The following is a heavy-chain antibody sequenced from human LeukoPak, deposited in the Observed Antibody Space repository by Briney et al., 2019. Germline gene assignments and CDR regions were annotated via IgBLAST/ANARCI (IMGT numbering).Heavy chain of an antibody. J-gene: IGHJ4*02. CDR1: GFIVSNNY. CDR3: ARYPTYCSDGTCYSGDWFDY. CDR2: IKQDESEK. Sequence: PGGSLRLSCAASGFIVSNNYMSWVRQAPGKGLEWVANIKQDESEKYYVDSVKGRFTISRDNAKNSLYLQMNSLRVEDTAVYYCARYPTYCSDGTCYSGDWFDYWGQGTLVTVSS. D-gene: IGHD2-15*01. V-gene: IGHV3-7*04.